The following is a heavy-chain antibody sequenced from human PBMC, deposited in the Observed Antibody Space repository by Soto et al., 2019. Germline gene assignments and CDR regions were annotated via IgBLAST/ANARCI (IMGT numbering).Heavy chain of an antibody. CDR2: ISWSGGST. CDR3: AKSGAITIFGVVISGYGMDV. V-gene: IGHV3-23*01. J-gene: IGHJ6*02. CDR1: GFTFSSYA. D-gene: IGHD3-3*01. Sequence: EVQLLESGGGLVQPGGSLRLSCAASGFTFSSYAMSWVRHAPGKGLEWVSAISWSGGSTYYADSVKGRFTISRDNSKNKLYLQMNSLRAEDTAVYYCAKSGAITIFGVVISGYGMDVWGQGTTVTVSS.